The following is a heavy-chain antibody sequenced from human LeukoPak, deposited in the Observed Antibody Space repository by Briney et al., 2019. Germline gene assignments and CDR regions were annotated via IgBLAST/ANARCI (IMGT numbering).Heavy chain of an antibody. CDR2: ISSSSSYI. V-gene: IGHV3-21*01. J-gene: IGHJ4*02. CDR1: GFTFSSYS. D-gene: IGHD1-1*01. Sequence: PGGSLRLSRAASGFTFSSYSMNWVRQAPGKGLEWVSSISSSSSYIYYADSVKGRFTISRDNAKNSLYLQMNSLRAEDTAVYYCARGHSKNLRYPVDYWGQGTLVTVSS. CDR3: ARGHSKNLRYPVDY.